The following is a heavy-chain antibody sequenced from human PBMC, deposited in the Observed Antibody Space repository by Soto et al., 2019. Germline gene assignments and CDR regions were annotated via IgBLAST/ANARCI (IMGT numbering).Heavy chain of an antibody. CDR3: AKGRSQNYYYYMDV. V-gene: IGHV3-23*01. CDR1: GFTFSSYA. CDR2: ISGSGGST. Sequence: GGSLRLSCAASGFTFSSYAMSWVRQAPGKGLEWVSAISGSGGSTYYADSVKGRFTISRDNSKNTLYLQMNSLRAEDTAVYYCAKGRSQNYYYYMDVWGKGTTVTVSS. J-gene: IGHJ6*03.